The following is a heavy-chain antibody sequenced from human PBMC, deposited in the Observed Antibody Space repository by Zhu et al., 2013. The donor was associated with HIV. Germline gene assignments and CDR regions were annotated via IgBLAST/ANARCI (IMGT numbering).Heavy chain of an antibody. CDR1: GYNFIDFY. CDR2: LNPSDGGT. CDR3: ARVVAASSGYYFEY. D-gene: IGHD3-22*01. J-gene: IGHJ4*02. V-gene: IGHV1-46*01. Sequence: QVQLVQSGAEVKQPGASVKVSCKASGYNFIDFYLHWVRQAPGQGLEWMGILNPSDGGTTYGQKFQGRFTVTRDTSTRTVYMELSRLRPEDTAVYYCARVVAASSGYYFEYWGQGNPVTVSS.